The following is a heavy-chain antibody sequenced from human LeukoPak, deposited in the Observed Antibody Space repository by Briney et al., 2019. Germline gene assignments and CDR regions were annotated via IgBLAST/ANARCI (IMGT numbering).Heavy chain of an antibody. CDR3: GTDFIEGTAERRLNAFDI. V-gene: IGHV5-51*01. CDR2: IYPGDSDT. CDR1: GYTFTRHW. Sequence: GDSLKISCQGTGYTFTRHWIGWVRQMPGKGLEWMGIIYPGDSDTRYNPSFQGQVTISADKSISTAYLQWSSLKASDTAMYYCGTDFIEGTAERRLNAFDIWGQGTLVTVSS. D-gene: IGHD1-26*01. J-gene: IGHJ3*02.